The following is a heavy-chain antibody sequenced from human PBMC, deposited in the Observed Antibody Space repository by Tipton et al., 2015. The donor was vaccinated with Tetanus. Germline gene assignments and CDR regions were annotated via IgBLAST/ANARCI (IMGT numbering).Heavy chain of an antibody. CDR2: ISAYNGDT. CDR3: GRASGYHYGSGSYYSGEDY. Sequence: QLVQSGAEVKRPGSSMRVSRKASGGSFHSLSINWVRQAPGQGLEWMGWISAYNGDTNTAQNLQGRVTMTTDTSTSTASMEVRSLTYDDTAVYYCGRASGYHYGSGSYYSGEDYWGQGTLVTVSS. J-gene: IGHJ4*02. D-gene: IGHD3-10*01. CDR1: GGSFHSLS. V-gene: IGHV1-18*04.